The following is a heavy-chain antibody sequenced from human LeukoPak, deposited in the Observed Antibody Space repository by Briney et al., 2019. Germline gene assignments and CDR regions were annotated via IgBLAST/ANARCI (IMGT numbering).Heavy chain of an antibody. V-gene: IGHV3-53*01. D-gene: IGHD5-18*01. J-gene: IGHJ5*02. Sequence: GGSLRLSCAASGFTVSSNYMSWVRQAPGKGLEWVSVIYSGGSIYYADSVKGRFTISRDNSKNTLYLQMNSLRAEDTAVYYCARGEDTAMGGFDPWGQGTLVTVSS. CDR3: ARGEDTAMGGFDP. CDR1: GFTVSSNY. CDR2: IYSGGSI.